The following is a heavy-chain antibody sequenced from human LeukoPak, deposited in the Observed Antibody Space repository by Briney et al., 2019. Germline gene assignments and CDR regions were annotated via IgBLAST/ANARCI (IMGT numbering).Heavy chain of an antibody. CDR1: GFTFNRYW. Sequence: PGGSLRLSCAAAGFTFNRYWMSWVRQATGKGLECVAKIKEDGSEKHYVDSVKGRFTISRDNAKNSLYLQMNSLRAEDTAVYYCARDNILTGKPNWFDPWGQGTLVTVSS. CDR3: ARDNILTGKPNWFDP. J-gene: IGHJ5*02. CDR2: IKEDGSEK. D-gene: IGHD3-9*01. V-gene: IGHV3-7*01.